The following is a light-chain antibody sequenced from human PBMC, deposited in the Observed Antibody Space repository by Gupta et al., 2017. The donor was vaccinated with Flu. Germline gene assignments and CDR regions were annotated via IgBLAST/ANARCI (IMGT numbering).Light chain of an antibody. Sequence: TLSLSPGERATLSCRASQSVSSSYLAWYQQIPGQVPRLLIYGTSSRATGIPDRFSGSGSGTDFTLTISRLEPEDFAVYYCQQYGGSPPWTFGQGTKVEV. V-gene: IGKV3-20*01. CDR2: GTS. CDR1: QSVSSSY. J-gene: IGKJ1*01. CDR3: QQYGGSPPWT.